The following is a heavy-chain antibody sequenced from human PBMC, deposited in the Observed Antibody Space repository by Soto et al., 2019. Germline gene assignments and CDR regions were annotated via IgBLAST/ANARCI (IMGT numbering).Heavy chain of an antibody. V-gene: IGHV3-53*01. CDR3: ARVSDHYYYYYGMAV. Sequence: GGSLRLSCAASGFTVSSNYMSWVLQAPGKGLEWVSVIYSGGSTYYADSVKGRFTISRDNSKNTLYLQMNSLRAEDTAVYYCARVSDHYYYYYGMAVRGQGTTVTVS. J-gene: IGHJ6*02. CDR2: IYSGGST. CDR1: GFTVSSNY.